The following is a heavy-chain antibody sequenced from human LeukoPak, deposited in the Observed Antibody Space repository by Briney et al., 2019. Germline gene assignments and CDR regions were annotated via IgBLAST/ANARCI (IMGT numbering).Heavy chain of an antibody. Sequence: QPGRSLRLSCAASGFTFDDYAMHWVRQAPGKGLEWVSGISWNSGSIGYADSVKGRFTISRDNAKNSLYLQMNSLRAEDTALYYCAKDIRGDYYYGMDVWGQGTTVAVSS. CDR3: AKDIRGDYYYGMDV. J-gene: IGHJ6*02. V-gene: IGHV3-9*01. CDR2: ISWNSGSI. CDR1: GFTFDDYA.